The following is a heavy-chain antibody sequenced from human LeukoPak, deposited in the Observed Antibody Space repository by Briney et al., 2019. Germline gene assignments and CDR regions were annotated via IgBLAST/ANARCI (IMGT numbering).Heavy chain of an antibody. Sequence: GASVKVSCKASGYTFTSYGISWVRQAPGQGLEWMGWIGAYNGNTNYAQKLQGRVTMTTDTSTSTAYMELRSLRSDDTAVYYCARRAYYYDSSGYYHEGPFDYWGQGTLVTVSS. V-gene: IGHV1-18*01. D-gene: IGHD3-22*01. J-gene: IGHJ4*02. CDR3: ARRAYYYDSSGYYHEGPFDY. CDR1: GYTFTSYG. CDR2: IGAYNGNT.